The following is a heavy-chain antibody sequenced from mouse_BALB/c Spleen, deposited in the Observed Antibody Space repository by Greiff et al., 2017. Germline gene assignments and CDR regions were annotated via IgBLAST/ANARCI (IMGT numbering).Heavy chain of an antibody. Sequence: VQLQQSGAELVRPGALVKLSCKASGFNIKDYYMHWVKQRPEQGLEWIGWIDPENGNTIYDPKFQGKASITADTSSNTAYLQLSSLTSEDTAVYYCASSSYVWFAYWGQVTLVTVSA. CDR1: GFNIKDYY. V-gene: IGHV14-1*02. D-gene: IGHD1-1*01. J-gene: IGHJ3*01. CDR3: ASSSYVWFAY. CDR2: IDPENGNT.